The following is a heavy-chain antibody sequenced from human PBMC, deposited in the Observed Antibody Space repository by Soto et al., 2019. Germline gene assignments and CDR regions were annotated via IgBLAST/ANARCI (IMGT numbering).Heavy chain of an antibody. V-gene: IGHV4-39*01. CDR1: GDSISSSGNY. J-gene: IGHJ4*02. CDR2: VYYNGGS. CDR3: ASRTQGYYSSVGC. Sequence: SETLSLTCSVSGDSISSSGNYWGWIRQPPGKGLEWIGSVYYNGGSYYNPSLKSRVTISLDTSKNQFSLELNSLSAADTALYYCASRTQGYYSSVGCWSRGPLRTV. D-gene: IGHD3-22*01.